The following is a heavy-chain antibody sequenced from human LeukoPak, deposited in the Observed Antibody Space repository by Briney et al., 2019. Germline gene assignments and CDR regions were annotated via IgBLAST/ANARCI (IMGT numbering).Heavy chain of an antibody. CDR3: AKVGFSEMEWLLYSLH. D-gene: IGHD3-3*01. CDR1: GGSISSYN. CDR2: PSKSGNT. J-gene: IGHJ4*02. V-gene: IGHV4-59*01. Sequence: PSETLSLTCTVSGGSISSYNWSWIRLPPGQGLEWIGNPSKSGNTNYSPSLKSRVTIFGDTSKTQFLLKLSPATAADTAVYYCAKVGFSEMEWLLYSLHWGQGTLVSVPS.